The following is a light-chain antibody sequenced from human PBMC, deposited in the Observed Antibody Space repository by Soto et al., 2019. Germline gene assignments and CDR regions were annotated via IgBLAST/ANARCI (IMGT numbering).Light chain of an antibody. V-gene: IGKV1-5*01. J-gene: IGKJ2*01. CDR3: QQYNSYSYT. CDR2: DVS. CDR1: QSISTW. Sequence: DIQMTQSPSTLSASVGDRVTITCRASQSISTWLAWYQQKPGRAPELLIYDVSSLQSGVPSRFSGSGSWTEFTLTISSLQPDDFATYYCQQYNSYSYTFGQGTKLEIK.